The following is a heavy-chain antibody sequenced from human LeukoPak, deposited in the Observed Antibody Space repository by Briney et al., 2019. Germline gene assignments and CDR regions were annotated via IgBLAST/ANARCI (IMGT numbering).Heavy chain of an antibody. CDR2: INHSGST. CDR3: ARDGPISSGWYLRVSWFDP. CDR1: GGSFSGYY. D-gene: IGHD6-19*01. J-gene: IGHJ5*02. Sequence: SETLSLTCAVYGGSFSGYYWSWIRQPPGKGLEWIGEINHSGSTNYNPSLKSRVTISVDTSKNQFSLKLSSVTAADTAVYCCARDGPISSGWYLRVSWFDPWGQGTLVTVSS. V-gene: IGHV4-34*01.